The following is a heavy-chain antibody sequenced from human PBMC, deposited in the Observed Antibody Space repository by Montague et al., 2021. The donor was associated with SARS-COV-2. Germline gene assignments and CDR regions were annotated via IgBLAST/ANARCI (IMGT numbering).Heavy chain of an antibody. Sequence: SETLSLTCAVSGGSISSSNWWSRVRQPPGKGLEWIGEIYHSGSTNYNPSLKSRVTISVDKSKTQFSLKLSSVTAADTAVYYCARSRGNLQWPFYYYYGMDVWGQGTTVTVSS. J-gene: IGHJ6*02. D-gene: IGHD6-19*01. CDR3: ARSRGNLQWPFYYYYGMDV. CDR2: IYHSGST. CDR1: GGSISSSNW. V-gene: IGHV4-4*02.